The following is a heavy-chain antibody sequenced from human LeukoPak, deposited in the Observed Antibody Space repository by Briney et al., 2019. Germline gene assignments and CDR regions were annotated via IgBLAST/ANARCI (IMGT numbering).Heavy chain of an antibody. CDR2: IYYSGST. CDR1: GGSFSGYY. J-gene: IGHJ5*02. Sequence: SETLSLTCTAYGGSFSGYYWSRIRQPPGKGLEWIGYIYYSGSTNYNPSLQSRVTISVDTSNNQFSLRLRSVTAADTAVYYCVRQRGRRVWFDPWGQGTLVTVSS. V-gene: IGHV4-59*08. CDR3: VRQRGRRVWFDP. D-gene: IGHD3-10*01.